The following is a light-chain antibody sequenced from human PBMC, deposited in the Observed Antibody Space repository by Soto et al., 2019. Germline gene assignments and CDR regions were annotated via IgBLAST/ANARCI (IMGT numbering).Light chain of an antibody. CDR2: WAS. J-gene: IGKJ4*01. V-gene: IGKV4-1*01. CDR1: QSVLYSSNSKNY. Sequence: DIVMTQSPDSLAVSLGERATIDCKSSQSVLYSSNSKNYLAWYQQKPGQPPKLLIYWASTRVSGVPDRFSGSASGTDFTLTSSSLLAEDVAVYYCQQYNSTPLTFGGGTKVEIK. CDR3: QQYNSTPLT.